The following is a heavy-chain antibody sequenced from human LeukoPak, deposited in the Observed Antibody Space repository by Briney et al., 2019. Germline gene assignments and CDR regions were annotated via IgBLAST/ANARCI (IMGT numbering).Heavy chain of an antibody. J-gene: IGHJ4*02. Sequence: SSETLSLTCSVSAVSINRNYWGWIRQPPGKGLERIGSIYYSGNTYYNPSLKSRVTISLDTSKKQVSLKLTSVTAADTAVYYCARRATIGGFYSVFWGQGTLVIVSS. D-gene: IGHD4-23*01. CDR2: IYYSGNT. CDR1: AVSINRNY. CDR3: ARRATIGGFYSVF. V-gene: IGHV4-39*01.